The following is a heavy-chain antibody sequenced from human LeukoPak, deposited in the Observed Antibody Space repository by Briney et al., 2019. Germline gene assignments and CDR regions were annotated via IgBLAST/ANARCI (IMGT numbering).Heavy chain of an antibody. J-gene: IGHJ5*02. CDR1: GFTVSSNY. D-gene: IGHD6-13*01. V-gene: IGHV3-21*01. Sequence: PGGSLRLSCAASGFTVSSNYMSWVRQAPGKGLEWVSSISSSSSYIYYADSVKGRFTISRDNAKNSLYLQMNSLRAEDTAVYYCARDRYSSSWYVPWFDPWGQGTLVTVSS. CDR3: ARDRYSSSWYVPWFDP. CDR2: ISSSSSYI.